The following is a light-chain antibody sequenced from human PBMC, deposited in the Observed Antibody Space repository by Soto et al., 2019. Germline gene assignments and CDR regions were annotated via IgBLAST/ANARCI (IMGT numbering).Light chain of an antibody. CDR2: EVS. Sequence: QSALTQPASVSGSPGQSITISCTGTSSDVGGYNYVSWYQQHPGKAPKLMIYEVSNRPSGISNRFSGSKSGNTASLTISGLQAEDEADYYCSSYIRCCTSVLGTGTKAAVL. CDR3: SSYIRCCTSV. CDR1: SSDVGGYNY. V-gene: IGLV2-14*01. J-gene: IGLJ1*01.